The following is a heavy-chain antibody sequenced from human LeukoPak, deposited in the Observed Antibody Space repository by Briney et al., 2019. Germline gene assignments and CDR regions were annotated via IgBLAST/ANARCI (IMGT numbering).Heavy chain of an antibody. Sequence: GGSLRLSCAASGFTFSSYGMSWVRQAPGKGLEWVSVIYSGGSTYYADSVKGRFTISRDNSKNTLYLQMNSLRAEDTAVYYCAREKRGYSSGLDYWGQGTLVTVSS. CDR1: GFTFSSYG. CDR3: AREKRGYSSGLDY. V-gene: IGHV3-66*01. CDR2: IYSGGST. J-gene: IGHJ4*02. D-gene: IGHD6-19*01.